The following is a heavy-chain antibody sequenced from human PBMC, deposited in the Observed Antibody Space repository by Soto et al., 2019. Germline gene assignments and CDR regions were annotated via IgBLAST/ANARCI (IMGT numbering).Heavy chain of an antibody. V-gene: IGHV3-30-3*02. CDR3: AKQLVFADAFDI. CDR2: ISYDGSNK. J-gene: IGHJ3*02. CDR1: GFTFSSYA. Sequence: GGSLRLSCAASGFTFSSYAMHWVRQAPGKGLEWVAVISYDGSNKYYADSVKGRFTISRDNSKNTLYLQMNSLRAEDTAVYYCAKQLVFADAFDIWGQGTMVTVSS. D-gene: IGHD2-21*01.